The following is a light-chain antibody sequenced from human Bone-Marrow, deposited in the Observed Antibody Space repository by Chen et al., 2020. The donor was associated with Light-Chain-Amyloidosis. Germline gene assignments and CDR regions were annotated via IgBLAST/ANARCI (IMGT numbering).Light chain of an antibody. Sequence: SYELTQPPSVSVSPGQTARITCSGDDLPTKYAYWYQQKPGQAPVLVIHRDTERPSGISERFSGSSSGTTATLTISGVQVEDEADYHCQSADSSGTYEVIFGGGTKLTV. V-gene: IGLV3-25*03. CDR1: DLPTKY. J-gene: IGLJ2*01. CDR3: QSADSSGTYEVI. CDR2: RDT.